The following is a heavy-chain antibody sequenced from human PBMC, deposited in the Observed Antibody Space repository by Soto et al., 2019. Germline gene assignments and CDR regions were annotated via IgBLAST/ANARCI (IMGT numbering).Heavy chain of an antibody. CDR3: ARDGMAGYYYGSGSYSWFDP. V-gene: IGHV4-31*03. Sequence: SDTLSLTCTVSGGSISSGGYYWSWIRQHPGKGLEWIGYIYYSGSTYYTPSLKSRVTISVDTSKNQFSLKLSSVTAADTAVYYCARDGMAGYYYGSGSYSWFDPWGQGTLVTVSS. CDR1: GGSISSGGYY. CDR2: IYYSGST. D-gene: IGHD3-10*01. J-gene: IGHJ5*02.